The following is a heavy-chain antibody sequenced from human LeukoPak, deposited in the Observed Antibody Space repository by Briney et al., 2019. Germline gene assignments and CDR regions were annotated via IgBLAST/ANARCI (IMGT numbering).Heavy chain of an antibody. CDR3: ARHPRIYFTNGICRDNYLHI. J-gene: IGHJ4*02. CDR1: RFTFSSYC. V-gene: IGHV3-21*01. CDR2: ISSSGNYI. D-gene: IGHD2-8*01. Sequence: GGSLRLSCAASRFTFSSYCMNCVRQAPGKGLEWVSSISSSGNYIYYADSVKGRFTISRDNAKDSLFLQMNRLRAEDTAIYYCARHPRIYFTNGICRDNYLHIWGQGTLVTVSS.